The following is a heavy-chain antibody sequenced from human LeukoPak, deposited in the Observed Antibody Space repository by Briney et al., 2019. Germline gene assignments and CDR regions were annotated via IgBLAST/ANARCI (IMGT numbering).Heavy chain of an antibody. J-gene: IGHJ5*02. CDR1: GFTFSSYG. V-gene: IGHV3-73*01. D-gene: IGHD3-9*01. Sequence: GKSLRLSCAASGFTFSSYGMHWVRQASGKGLEWVGRIRSEANSYATAYAASVKGRFTISRDDSKNTAYLQMNSLKIEDTAVYYCTVPDYDILTGYRFDPWGQGTLVTVSS. CDR2: IRSEANSYAT. CDR3: TVPDYDILTGYRFDP.